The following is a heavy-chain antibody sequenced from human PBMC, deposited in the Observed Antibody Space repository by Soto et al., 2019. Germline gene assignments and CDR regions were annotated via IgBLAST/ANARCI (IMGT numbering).Heavy chain of an antibody. Sequence: PGGSLRLSCQASGFNFSDYTLHGGRQSPGKGLEWVSFISWDGSTYYGESVQGRFTVSRDNNKNSLYLHISGLRPEDTGFYYCAKDVYRRGMNHWFDPWGQGTLVTVSS. V-gene: IGHV3-43*01. CDR2: ISWDGST. CDR1: GFNFSDYT. J-gene: IGHJ5*02. CDR3: AKDVYRRGMNHWFDP. D-gene: IGHD4-4*01.